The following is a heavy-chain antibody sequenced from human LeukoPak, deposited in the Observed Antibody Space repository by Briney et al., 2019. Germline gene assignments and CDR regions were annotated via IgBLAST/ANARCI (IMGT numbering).Heavy chain of an antibody. CDR1: GFTFSSYS. CDR2: ISSSSSYI. Sequence: GGSLRLSCAASGFTFSSYSMNWVRQAPGKGLEWVSSISSSSSYIYYADSVKGRFTISRDNAKNSLYLQMNSLRAEDTAVYYCARRSRDIVVVVAATVGFDYWGQGTLVTVSS. J-gene: IGHJ4*02. CDR3: ARRSRDIVVVVAATVGFDY. D-gene: IGHD2-15*01. V-gene: IGHV3-21*01.